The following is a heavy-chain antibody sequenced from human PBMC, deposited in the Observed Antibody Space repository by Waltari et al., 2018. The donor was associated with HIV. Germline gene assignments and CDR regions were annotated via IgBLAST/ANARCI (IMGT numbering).Heavy chain of an antibody. CDR2: ISGSGSHT. Sequence: EVQLVQSGGGLVPPGGSLRRSCTASGVPFRRHAIRWVRQTPGKGLQWVSTISGSGSHTYYADSAKGRFTISRDNSENTLFLQMTRLRVEDTARYFCAKDFDTSGLPYVVIDSWGQGTLVTVSS. V-gene: IGHV3-23*04. CDR3: AKDFDTSGLPYVVIDS. J-gene: IGHJ4*02. D-gene: IGHD3-22*01. CDR1: GVPFRRHA.